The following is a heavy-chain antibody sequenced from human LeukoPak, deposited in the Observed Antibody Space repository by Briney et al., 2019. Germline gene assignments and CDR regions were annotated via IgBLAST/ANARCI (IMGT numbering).Heavy chain of an antibody. CDR2: ISAYNGNT. CDR3: ARSDYSYGSNSVGY. J-gene: IGHJ4*02. CDR1: GYTFTSYG. Sequence: GASVKVSCKASGYTFTSYGISWVRQAPGQGLEWMGWISAYNGNTNYAQKLQGRVTMTTDTSTSTAYMELRSLRSEDTAVYYCARSDYSYGSNSVGYWGQGTLVTVSS. D-gene: IGHD5-18*01. V-gene: IGHV1-18*01.